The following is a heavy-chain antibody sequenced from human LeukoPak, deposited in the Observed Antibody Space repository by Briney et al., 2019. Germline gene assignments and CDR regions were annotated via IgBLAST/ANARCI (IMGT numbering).Heavy chain of an antibody. CDR2: IYSGGST. V-gene: IGHV3-53*01. Sequence: PGGSLRLSCAASGFTVSSNYMSWVRQAPGKGLEWVSVIYSGGSTYYADSVKGRFTISRDNSKNTLYLQMNSLGAEDTAVYYCAREGSGWYLKAFDIWGQGTMVTVSS. J-gene: IGHJ3*02. CDR1: GFTVSSNY. CDR3: AREGSGWYLKAFDI. D-gene: IGHD6-19*01.